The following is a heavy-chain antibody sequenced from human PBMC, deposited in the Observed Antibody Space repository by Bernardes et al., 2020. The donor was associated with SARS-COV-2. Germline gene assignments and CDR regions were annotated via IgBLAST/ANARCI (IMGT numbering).Heavy chain of an antibody. J-gene: IGHJ6*02. Sequence: SETLSLTCAVYGGSFSGYYWSWIRQPPGKGLEWIGEINHSGSTNYNPSLKSRVTISVDTSKNQFSLKLSSVTAADTAVYYCARGTGGSTHYYGMDVWGQGTTVTVSS. CDR1: GGSFSGYY. D-gene: IGHD2-15*01. CDR2: INHSGST. CDR3: ARGTGGSTHYYGMDV. V-gene: IGHV4-34*01.